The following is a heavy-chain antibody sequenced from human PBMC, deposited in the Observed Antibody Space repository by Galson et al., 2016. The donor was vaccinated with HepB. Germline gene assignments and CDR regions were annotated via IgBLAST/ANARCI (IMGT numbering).Heavy chain of an antibody. CDR2: IYPGDSDT. J-gene: IGHJ4*02. CDR1: GYTFSRYW. CDR3: ARHVPPSPAAPPEY. D-gene: IGHD2-2*01. V-gene: IGHV5-51*01. Sequence: QSGAEVKKPGESLKISCKASGYTFSRYWIGWVRQMLGKGLEWMGIIYPGDSDTRYSSSFQDQVTISADKSINTAYLQWSSLKASDSAMYFCARHVPPSPAAPPEYWGQGTLVTVSS.